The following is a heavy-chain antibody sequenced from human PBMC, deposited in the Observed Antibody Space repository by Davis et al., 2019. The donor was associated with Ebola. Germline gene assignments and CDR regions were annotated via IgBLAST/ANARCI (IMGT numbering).Heavy chain of an antibody. Sequence: GGSLRPSFAAPGFTFSSYGMHWVRQAPGKGLEWVAVISYDGSNKYYADSVKGRFTISRDNSKNTLYLQMNSLRAEDTAVYYCAGSIAVAGYYYYGMDVWGQGTTVTVSS. CDR1: GFTFSSYG. V-gene: IGHV3-30*03. CDR2: ISYDGSNK. CDR3: AGSIAVAGYYYYGMDV. J-gene: IGHJ6*02. D-gene: IGHD6-19*01.